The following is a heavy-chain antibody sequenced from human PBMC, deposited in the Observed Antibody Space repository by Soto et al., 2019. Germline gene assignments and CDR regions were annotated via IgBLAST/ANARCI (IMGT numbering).Heavy chain of an antibody. J-gene: IGHJ4*02. CDR2: ISYDGSLK. Sequence: QVHLVESGGGVVQPGRSLGLSCTASGFTFSSYGMSWVRQAPGKGLEWMTIISYDGSLKYYADSVKGRFTVSRDNSKNTLYLQMNSLRADDTAVYYCAKEIKPVSSPWDFDYWGQGTLVTVSS. CDR1: GFTFSSYG. D-gene: IGHD1-26*01. CDR3: AKEIKPVSSPWDFDY. V-gene: IGHV3-30*18.